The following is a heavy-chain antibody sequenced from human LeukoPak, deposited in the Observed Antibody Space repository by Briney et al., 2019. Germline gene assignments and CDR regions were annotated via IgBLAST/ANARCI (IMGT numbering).Heavy chain of an antibody. CDR1: GFTFSSYA. CDR2: ISYDGSSE. V-gene: IGHV3-30-3*01. Sequence: SGGSLTLSCAASGFTFSSYALHWVRQAPGKGLEWVAVISYDGSSEFYADSVKGRFTISRHNSKNTLYLQMNSLRAEDTAVYYCARDRGSNGWFYFDYWGQGTLVTVSS. CDR3: ARDRGSNGWFYFDY. J-gene: IGHJ4*02. D-gene: IGHD6-19*01.